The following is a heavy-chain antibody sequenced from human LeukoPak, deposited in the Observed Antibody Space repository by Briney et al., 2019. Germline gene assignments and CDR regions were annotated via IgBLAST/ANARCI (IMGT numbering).Heavy chain of an antibody. CDR1: GYTFTSYG. CDR3: ARDPPRIAVAGTGDY. D-gene: IGHD6-19*01. J-gene: IGHJ4*02. Sequence: ASVKVSCKTSGYTFTSYGISWVRRAPGQGLEWMGWISTYNGNTDYAQNLQGRVTMTKDTSTSTAYMELRSLRSDDTAVYYCARDPPRIAVAGTGDYWGQGTLVTVSS. CDR2: ISTYNGNT. V-gene: IGHV1-18*01.